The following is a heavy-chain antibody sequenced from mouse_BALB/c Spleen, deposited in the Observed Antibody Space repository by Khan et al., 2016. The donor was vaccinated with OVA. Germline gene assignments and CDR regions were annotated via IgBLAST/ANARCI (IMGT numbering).Heavy chain of an antibody. J-gene: IGHJ2*01. Sequence: QVQLKESGAELARPGASVKMSCTASGYTFTSYTMHWVKQRPGQGLEWIGYINPSSGYTKYNQKFKDKATLTADKSSSTAYVQLSSLTSEDSAVYYCARTHERWGQGTTLTVSS. CDR2: INPSSGYT. V-gene: IGHV1-4*01. CDR1: GYTFTSYT. CDR3: ARTHER.